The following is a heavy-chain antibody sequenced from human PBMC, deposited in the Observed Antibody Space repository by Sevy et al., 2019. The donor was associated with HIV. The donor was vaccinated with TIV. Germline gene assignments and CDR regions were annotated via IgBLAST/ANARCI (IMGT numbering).Heavy chain of an antibody. V-gene: IGHV4-30-2*01. CDR2: IYHSGST. D-gene: IGHD3-16*02. CDR3: AVSTGELSFYSFDY. Sequence: SETLSLTCAVSGGSISSGGYSWSWIRQPPGKGLEWIGYIYHSGSTYYNPSLRSRVTISLDMSKTQFSLKLTSVTAADTAVYFCAVSTGELSFYSFDYWGQGTLVTVSS. CDR1: GGSISSGGYS. J-gene: IGHJ4*02.